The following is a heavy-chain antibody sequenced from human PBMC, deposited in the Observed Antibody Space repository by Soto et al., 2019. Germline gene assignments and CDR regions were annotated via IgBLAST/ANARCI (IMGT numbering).Heavy chain of an antibody. J-gene: IGHJ4*02. V-gene: IGHV3-23*01. CDR2: VCGSGDTT. CDR3: AKVISKFVHTHYFEH. D-gene: IGHD6-6*01. Sequence: DVQLLESGGGLVQPGGSLRLSCAASGFSFSRCAMHWVSQAPGEGLEWVSGVCGSGDTTYYEGAVKVRFTVSRYKSKDTLYLQMNSLRAEDTAVYYCAKVISKFVHTHYFEHWGQGALVTGSS. CDR1: GFSFSRCA.